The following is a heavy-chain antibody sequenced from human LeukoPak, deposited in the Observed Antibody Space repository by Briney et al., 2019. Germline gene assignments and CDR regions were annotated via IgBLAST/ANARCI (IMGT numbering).Heavy chain of an antibody. CDR2: ISGSGGST. CDR1: GFTFSSYA. D-gene: IGHD6-25*01. Sequence: PGGSLRLSCAASGFTFSSYAMSWVRQAPGKGLEWVSAISGSGGSTYYADSVKGRFTISRDNSKNTLYLQMIGLRAEDTAVYYCAKANWQRGPTDYFDYWGQGTLVTVSS. CDR3: AKANWQRGPTDYFDY. J-gene: IGHJ4*02. V-gene: IGHV3-23*01.